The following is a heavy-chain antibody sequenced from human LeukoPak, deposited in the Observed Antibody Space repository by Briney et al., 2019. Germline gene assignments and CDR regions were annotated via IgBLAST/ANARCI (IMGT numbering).Heavy chain of an antibody. CDR2: IYYSGRT. V-gene: IGHV4-30-4*08. CDR3: ARDGGYHGAFDI. CDR1: GGSISSGDYY. J-gene: IGHJ3*02. D-gene: IGHD2-15*01. Sequence: SETLSLTCTVSGGSISSGDYYWSWIRQPPGKGLEWIGYIYYSGRTHYNPSLKSRITISIDTSKNQFSLKLSSVTAADTAVYYCARDGGYHGAFDIWGQGTMVTVSS.